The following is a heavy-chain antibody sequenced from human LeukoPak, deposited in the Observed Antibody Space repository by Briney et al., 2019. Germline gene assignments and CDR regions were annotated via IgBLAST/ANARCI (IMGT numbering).Heavy chain of an antibody. CDR3: ARVAASGTALDAFDN. CDR1: GYSISSGYY. CDR2: IYHSGST. J-gene: IGHJ3*02. Sequence: PSETLSLTCAVSGYSISSGYYWGWIRQPPGKGLEWIGSIYHSGSTYFNPSLKSRVTISVDTSKNQFSLTLSSVTAADTAVYFCARVAASGTALDAFDNWGQGTMVTVSS. V-gene: IGHV4-38-2*01. D-gene: IGHD6-13*01.